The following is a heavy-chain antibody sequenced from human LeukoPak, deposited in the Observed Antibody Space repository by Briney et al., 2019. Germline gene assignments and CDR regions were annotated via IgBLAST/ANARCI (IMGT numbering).Heavy chain of an antibody. J-gene: IGHJ5*02. D-gene: IGHD6-13*01. CDR3: ARVVAAAVSHWFDP. Sequence: ASVKVSCKASGYTFTGYYMHWVRQAPGQGLEWMGWINPNSGGTNYAQKFQGRVTMTRDTSISIAYMELSRLRSDDTAVYYCARVVAAAVSHWFDPWGQGTLVTVSS. CDR1: GYTFTGYY. CDR2: INPNSGGT. V-gene: IGHV1-2*02.